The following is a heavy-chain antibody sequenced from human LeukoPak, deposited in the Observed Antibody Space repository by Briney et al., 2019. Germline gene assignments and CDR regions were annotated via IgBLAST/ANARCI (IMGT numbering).Heavy chain of an antibody. D-gene: IGHD6-19*01. Sequence: SETLSLTCTVSGDSISTYYWSWVRQAPGRGLEWIGDILDSVGTKYSPSLRSRLTMSLDTSKNQFSLKLSSVTAADTAVYYCARHARAVAGTAPYYFDYWGQGTLVTVSS. CDR2: ILDSVGT. CDR1: GDSISTYY. CDR3: ARHARAVAGTAPYYFDY. V-gene: IGHV4-59*08. J-gene: IGHJ4*02.